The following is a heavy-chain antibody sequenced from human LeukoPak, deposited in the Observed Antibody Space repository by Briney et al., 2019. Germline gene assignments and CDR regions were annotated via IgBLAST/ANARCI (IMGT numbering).Heavy chain of an antibody. Sequence: SETLSLTCTVSGGSISGLYWSWIWQPAGKGLEWIGRIYTGGGTNYNPSLKSRVSMSVDTSKNQFSLKLNSVTAADTAVYFCARDVGFTKDWGQGTLVTVS. CDR1: GGSISGLY. J-gene: IGHJ4*02. CDR2: IYTGGGT. D-gene: IGHD1-26*01. CDR3: ARDVGFTKD. V-gene: IGHV4-4*07.